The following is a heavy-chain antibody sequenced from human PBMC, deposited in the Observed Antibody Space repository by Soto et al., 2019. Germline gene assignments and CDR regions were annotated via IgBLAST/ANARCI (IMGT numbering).Heavy chain of an antibody. CDR3: ARRPGYDFWSGYYNYYYYGMDV. D-gene: IGHD3-3*01. CDR1: GGSISSSSYY. Sequence: SETLSLTCTVSGGSISSSSYYWGWIRQPPGKGLEWIGSIYYSGSTYYNPSLKSRVTISVDTSKNQFSLKLSSVTAADTAVYYCARRPGYDFWSGYYNYYYYGMDVWGQGTTVTSP. J-gene: IGHJ6*02. CDR2: IYYSGST. V-gene: IGHV4-39*01.